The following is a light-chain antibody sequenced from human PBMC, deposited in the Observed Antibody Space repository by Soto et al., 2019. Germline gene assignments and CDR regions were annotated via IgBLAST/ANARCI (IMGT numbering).Light chain of an antibody. CDR1: QSLLHSNGYNY. Sequence: DIVMTQSPLSLPVTPGEPASVSCRSSQSLLHSNGYNYLNWYLQKPGQSPHLLIYLGSNRASGVPDRFSGSGSGTDFTLKITRVEAEDVGVYFCMQALQNPQTFGQGTKVEIK. J-gene: IGKJ1*01. CDR3: MQALQNPQT. CDR2: LGS. V-gene: IGKV2-28*01.